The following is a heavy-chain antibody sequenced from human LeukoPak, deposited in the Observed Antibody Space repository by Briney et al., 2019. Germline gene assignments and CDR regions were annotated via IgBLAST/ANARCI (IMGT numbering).Heavy chain of an antibody. CDR1: GFTFSTYW. CDR3: ARDGGWAWYYYYGMDV. V-gene: IGHV3-74*01. D-gene: IGHD3-16*01. Sequence: GGSLRLSCAASGFTFSTYWMHWVRQAPGKGLVWVSRITGDGSDTIYAGGSGTTYADSVKCRFTISRDNSKNTLYLQMNSLRAEDTAVYYCARDGGWAWYYYYGMDVWGQGTTVTVSS. CDR2: ITGDGSDTIYAGGSGT. J-gene: IGHJ6*02.